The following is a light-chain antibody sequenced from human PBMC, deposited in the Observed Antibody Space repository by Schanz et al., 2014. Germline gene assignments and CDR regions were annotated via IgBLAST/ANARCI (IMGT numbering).Light chain of an antibody. CDR2: EVT. CDR1: SSDVGGYNF. J-gene: IGLJ3*02. Sequence: QSVLTQPPSASGSPGQSVTISCTGTSSDVGGYNFVSWYQQHPGKAPKLMIYEVTKRPSGVPDRFSGSKSGNTASLTISGLQAEDEADYYCSSHTSSNTWVFGGGTKLTVL. CDR3: SSHTSSNTWV. V-gene: IGLV2-8*01.